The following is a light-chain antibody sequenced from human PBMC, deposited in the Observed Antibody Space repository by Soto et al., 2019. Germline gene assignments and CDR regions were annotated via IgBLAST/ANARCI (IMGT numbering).Light chain of an antibody. CDR1: SSDIGAYDY. CDR3: TSYAGNLL. Sequence: QSVLTQPASLSGSPGQSITISCTGTSSDIGAYDYVSWFQQHPGKAPKLMISEVSKRLSGVPDRFSGSKSGNTASLTVSGLQADDEADYYCTSYAGNLLFGGGTKLTVL. CDR2: EVS. J-gene: IGLJ3*02. V-gene: IGLV2-8*01.